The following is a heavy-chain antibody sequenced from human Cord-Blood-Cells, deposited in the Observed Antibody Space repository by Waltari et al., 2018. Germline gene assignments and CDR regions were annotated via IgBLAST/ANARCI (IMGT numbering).Heavy chain of an antibody. CDR3: ARELDRSDAFDI. CDR1: GYTLTSYG. D-gene: IGHD1-1*01. J-gene: IGHJ3*02. CDR2: ISAYNGNP. V-gene: IGHV1-18*04. Sequence: QVQLVQSGAEVQKPGASVKVSCKASGYTLTSYGVSWVRQAPGQGLEWMGLISAYNGNPNYAQKLQGRVTMTTDTSTSTAYMELRSLRSDDTAVYYCARELDRSDAFDIWGQGTMVTVSS.